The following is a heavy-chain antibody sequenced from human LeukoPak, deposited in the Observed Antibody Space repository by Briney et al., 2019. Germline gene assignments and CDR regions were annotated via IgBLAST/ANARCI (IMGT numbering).Heavy chain of an antibody. CDR2: IRYDGRDK. CDR1: GFTFTRHG. J-gene: IGHJ4*02. Sequence: GGSLRLSCAASGFTFTRHGMQWVRQAPGKGLEWVAVIRYDGRDKYYADSVKCRFTISIDNSDNTLYLQINSLRLEDTAVYYCAKGETFLGYCSNTSCYGDYWGQGTLVTVSS. CDR3: AKGETFLGYCSNTSCYGDY. V-gene: IGHV3-33*03. D-gene: IGHD2-2*01.